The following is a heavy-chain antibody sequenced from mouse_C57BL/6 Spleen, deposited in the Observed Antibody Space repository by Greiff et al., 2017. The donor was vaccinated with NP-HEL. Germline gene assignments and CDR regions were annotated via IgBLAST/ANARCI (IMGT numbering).Heavy chain of an antibody. CDR3: ARSPYSNYVNYAMDY. D-gene: IGHD2-5*01. CDR2: IYPGDGDT. J-gene: IGHJ4*01. V-gene: IGHV1-80*01. CDR1: GYAFSSYW. Sequence: QVQLQQSGAELVKPGASVKISCKASGYAFSSYWMNWVKQRPGKGLEWIGQIYPGDGDTNYNGKFKGKATLTADKSSSTAYMQLSSLTSEDSAVYFCARSPYSNYVNYAMDYWGQGTSVTVSS.